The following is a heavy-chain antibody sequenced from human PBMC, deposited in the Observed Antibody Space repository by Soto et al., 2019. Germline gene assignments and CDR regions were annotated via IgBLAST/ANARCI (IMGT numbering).Heavy chain of an antibody. CDR2: IWYDGSNK. CDR1: GFTFSSYG. Sequence: QVQLVESGGGVVQPGRSLRLSCAASGFTFSSYGMHWVRQAPGKGLEWVAVIWYDGSNKYYADSVKGRFTISRDNSKNTLYLQMNSLRAEDTAVYYCARDSGIAAAGTDYWGQETLVTVSS. D-gene: IGHD6-13*01. CDR3: ARDSGIAAAGTDY. V-gene: IGHV3-33*01. J-gene: IGHJ4*02.